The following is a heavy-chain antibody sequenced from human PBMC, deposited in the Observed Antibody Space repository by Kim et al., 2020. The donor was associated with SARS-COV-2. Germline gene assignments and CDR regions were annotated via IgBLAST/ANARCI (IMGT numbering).Heavy chain of an antibody. Sequence: GGSLRLSCAASGFTFSSYAMHWVRQAPGKGLEWVAVISYDGSNKYYADSVKGRFTISRDNSKNTLYLQMNSLRAEDTAVYYCARGVGATWALVYWGQGTLVTVSS. CDR2: ISYDGSNK. V-gene: IGHV3-30-3*01. J-gene: IGHJ4*02. CDR3: ARGVGATWALVY. D-gene: IGHD1-26*01. CDR1: GFTFSSYA.